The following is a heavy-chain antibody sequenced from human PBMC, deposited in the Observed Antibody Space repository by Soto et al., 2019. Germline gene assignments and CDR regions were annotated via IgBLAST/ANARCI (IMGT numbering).Heavy chain of an antibody. CDR3: AREGVCSSGCCALYLHDFFGMDV. Sequence: QAQLVQSGAEVKKPGASVRVSCKASGYTFGRYGISWVRQAPGQGLEWRGWISTYNENTEYAQKVQGRVTMTTATSTSTAYLELRTLTSDDTAMYYCAREGVCSSGCCALYLHDFFGMDVWGQGTTVTVSS. CDR1: GYTFGRYG. CDR2: ISTYNENT. D-gene: IGHD2-15*01. J-gene: IGHJ6*02. V-gene: IGHV1-18*01.